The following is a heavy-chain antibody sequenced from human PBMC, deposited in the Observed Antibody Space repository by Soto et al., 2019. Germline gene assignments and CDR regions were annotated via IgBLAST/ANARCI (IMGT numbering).Heavy chain of an antibody. CDR1: GFTFSSYE. D-gene: IGHD1-26*01. V-gene: IGHV3-48*03. Sequence: GGSLRLSCAASGFTFSSYEMNWVRQAPGKGLEWVSYISSSGSTIYYADSVKGRFTISRDNAKNSLYLQMNSLRAEDRAVNYCAREGVGAPDYWGKGTRVPSPQ. CDR3: AREGVGAPDY. CDR2: ISSSGSTI. J-gene: IGHJ4*02.